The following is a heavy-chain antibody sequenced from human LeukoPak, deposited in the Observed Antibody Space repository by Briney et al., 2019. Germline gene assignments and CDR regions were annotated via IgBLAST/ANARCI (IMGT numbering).Heavy chain of an antibody. CDR1: DGSFSGYY. Sequence: SETLPLTCAVYDGSFSGYYWSWIRQPPGKGLEWIGEINHSGSTNYNPSLKSRVTISVDTSKNQFSLKLSSVTAADTAVYYCARSSSSWSLPFDYWGQGTLVTVSS. V-gene: IGHV4-34*01. D-gene: IGHD6-13*01. J-gene: IGHJ4*02. CDR3: ARSSSSWSLPFDY. CDR2: INHSGST.